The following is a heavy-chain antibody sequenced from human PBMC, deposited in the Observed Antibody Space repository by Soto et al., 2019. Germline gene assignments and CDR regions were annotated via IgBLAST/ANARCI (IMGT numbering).Heavy chain of an antibody. CDR2: IYDTGST. CDR1: GGSISRSGYF. V-gene: IGHV4-31*03. J-gene: IGHJ4*02. Sequence: QVQLQESGPGLVKPSQTLSLTCTVSGGSISRSGYFWSWISQHPGKGLEWIGYIYDTGSTYYNPSLKSRVSISVDTSKNQCSLTLTSVTAAYTAMYDCARSSRSYFDYWGQGTLVTVSS. CDR3: ARSSRSYFDY.